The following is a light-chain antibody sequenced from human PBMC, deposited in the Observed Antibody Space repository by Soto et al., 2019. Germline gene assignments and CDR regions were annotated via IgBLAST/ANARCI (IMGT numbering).Light chain of an antibody. Sequence: EIVMTQSPATLSVSPGGRATLSCRASQGISDTLAWYQQKPGQAPRLLIHGASTRATGFPARFSGSGSGTDFTLTISSLQSEDFAVYYCQQYNNWPWTFGQGTKVEIK. V-gene: IGKV3-15*01. J-gene: IGKJ1*01. CDR3: QQYNNWPWT. CDR1: QGISDT. CDR2: GAS.